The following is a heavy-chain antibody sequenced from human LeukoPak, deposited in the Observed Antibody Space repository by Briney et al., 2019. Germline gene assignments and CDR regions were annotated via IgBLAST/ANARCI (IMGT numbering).Heavy chain of an antibody. CDR3: VKSGGYATAIRYFDL. V-gene: IGHV3-9*01. D-gene: IGHD2-21*02. Sequence: GRSLRLSCAASGFSFGGYALHWVRQAPGKGLEWVASISWNSGDIVHADSVKGRFTIYRDNAKNSLYLQMDSLRTEDTALYYCVKSGGYATAIRYFDLWGRGTLVTVSS. J-gene: IGHJ2*01. CDR2: ISWNSGDI. CDR1: GFSFGGYA.